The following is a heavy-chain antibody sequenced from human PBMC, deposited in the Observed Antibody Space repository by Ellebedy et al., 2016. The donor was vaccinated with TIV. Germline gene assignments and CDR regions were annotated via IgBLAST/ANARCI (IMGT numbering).Heavy chain of an antibody. CDR2: IKSKTDGGTT. J-gene: IGHJ4*02. CDR3: TTPRNYELLY. V-gene: IGHV3-15*01. D-gene: IGHD1-7*01. CDR1: GFTFSNAW. Sequence: GESLKISCAASGFTFSNAWMSWVRPDPGTGLAWVGRIKSKTDGGTTEYAAPVKGRFTISRDDSKNTLYLQMNSLQTEDTAVYYCTTPRNYELLYWGQGTLVTVSS.